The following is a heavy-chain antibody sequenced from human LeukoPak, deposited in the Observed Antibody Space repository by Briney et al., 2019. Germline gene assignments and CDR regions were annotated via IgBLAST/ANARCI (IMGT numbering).Heavy chain of an antibody. CDR3: AREPDIVVIPAASLDY. J-gene: IGHJ4*02. CDR1: GFTFSSYS. CDR2: ISYDGSNK. Sequence: PGRSLRLSCAASGFTFSSYSMHWVRQAPGKGLEWVAFISYDGSNKYYADSVKGRFTISRDNSKNTLYLQMNSLRAEDTAVYYCAREPDIVVIPAASLDYWGQGTLVTVSS. V-gene: IGHV3-30-3*01. D-gene: IGHD2-2*01.